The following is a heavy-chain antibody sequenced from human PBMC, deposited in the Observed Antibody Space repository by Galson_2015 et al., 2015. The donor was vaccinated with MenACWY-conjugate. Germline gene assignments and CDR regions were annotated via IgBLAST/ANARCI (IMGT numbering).Heavy chain of an antibody. Sequence: TLSLTCTVSGDSMSSDRYYWGWIRQPPGKGLEWIASIYYSGSTYCNPSLKSRVTISQDTSKNQFSPNLTSVTAADTAVYYCHVDIVTAANSYDYGMEVWG. CDR1: GDSMSSDRYY. J-gene: IGHJ6*02. CDR2: IYYSGST. V-gene: IGHV4-39*07. D-gene: IGHD5-12*01. CDR3: HVDIVTAANSYDYGMEV.